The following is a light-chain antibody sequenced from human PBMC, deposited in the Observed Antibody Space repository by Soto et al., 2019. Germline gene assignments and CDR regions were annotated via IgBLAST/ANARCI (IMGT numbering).Light chain of an antibody. CDR2: DAS. J-gene: IGKJ1*01. CDR3: QQRSNWPRT. CDR1: HSIKNY. Sequence: EIVLTQSPVSLCLSPRERATLSYKTSHSIKNYLAWYQQKNGQAPRILIYDASNRDTGIPARFSGSGSGTDFTLTISRLEPEDFELYYCQQRSNWPRTFGQGTKVDIK. V-gene: IGKV3-11*01.